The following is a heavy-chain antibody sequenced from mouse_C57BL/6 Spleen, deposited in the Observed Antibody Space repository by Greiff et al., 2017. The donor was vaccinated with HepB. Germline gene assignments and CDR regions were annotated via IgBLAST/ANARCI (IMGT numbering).Heavy chain of an antibody. CDR3: ARDSWFAY. Sequence: EVQLQESGGGLVKPGGSLKLSCAASGFTFSSYAMSWVRQTPEKRLEWVATISDGGSYTYYPDNVKGRFTISRDNAKNNLYLQMSHLKSEDTAMYYCARDSWFAYWGQGTLVTVSA. V-gene: IGHV5-4*01. CDR2: ISDGGSYT. CDR1: GFTFSSYA. J-gene: IGHJ3*01.